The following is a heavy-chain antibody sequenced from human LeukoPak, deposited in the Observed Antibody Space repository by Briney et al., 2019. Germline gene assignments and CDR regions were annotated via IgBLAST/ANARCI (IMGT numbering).Heavy chain of an antibody. D-gene: IGHD6-19*01. CDR3: ASRDGLWQWLVSYFDY. V-gene: IGHV4-4*02. CDR1: GGSISSSNW. Sequence: SGTLSLTCAVSGGSISSSNWWSWVRQPPGKGLEWIGEIYHSGSTNYNPSLKSRVPISVDKSKNQFSLKLSSVTAADTAVYYCASRDGLWQWLVSYFDYWGQGTLVTVSS. J-gene: IGHJ4*02. CDR2: IYHSGST.